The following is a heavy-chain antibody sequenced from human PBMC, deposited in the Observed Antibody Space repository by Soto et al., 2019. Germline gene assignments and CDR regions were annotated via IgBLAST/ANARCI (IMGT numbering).Heavy chain of an antibody. CDR3: ARGGLEYYDFWSGYYRPNYYYYGMDV. V-gene: IGHV4-59*01. Sequence: LSLTCTVSVGSISSYYWSWIRQPPGKGLEWIGYIYYSGSTNYNPSLKSRVTISVDTSKNQFSLKLSSVTAADTAVYYCARGGLEYYDFWSGYYRPNYYYYGMDVWGHG. CDR1: VGSISSYY. D-gene: IGHD3-3*01. J-gene: IGHJ6*02. CDR2: IYYSGST.